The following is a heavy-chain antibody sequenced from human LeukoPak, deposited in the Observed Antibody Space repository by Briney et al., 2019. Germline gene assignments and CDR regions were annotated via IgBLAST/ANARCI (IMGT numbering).Heavy chain of an antibody. V-gene: IGHV1-2*02. J-gene: IGHJ5*02. CDR3: ARSYGFYGDSSRSWFDP. CDR2: INPNSGGT. Sequence: ASVKVSCKASGYTFTGYYMHWVRQAPGQGLEWMGWINPNSGGTNYAQKFQGRVTMTRDTSISTAYMELSRLRPDDTAVYYCARSYGFYGDSSRSWFDPWGQGTLVTVSS. CDR1: GYTFTGYY. D-gene: IGHD4-17*01.